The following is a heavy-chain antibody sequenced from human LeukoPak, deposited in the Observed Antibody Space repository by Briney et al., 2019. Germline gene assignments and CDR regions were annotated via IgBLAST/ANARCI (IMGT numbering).Heavy chain of an antibody. J-gene: IGHJ4*02. CDR1: GGSVSGYY. CDR3: ARDLGGVEATHFDY. D-gene: IGHD1-26*01. CDR2: IYSSGST. V-gene: IGHV4-59*02. Sequence: SETLSLTCTVSGGSVSGYYWNWIRQPPGKGLEWIGYIYSSGSTDYNPSLKSRVTISADTSKNQFSLKLRSVTAADTAVYYCARDLGGVEATHFDYWGQGTLVTVSS.